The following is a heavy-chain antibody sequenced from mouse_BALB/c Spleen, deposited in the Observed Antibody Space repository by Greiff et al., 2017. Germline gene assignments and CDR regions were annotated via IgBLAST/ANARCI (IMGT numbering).Heavy chain of an antibody. D-gene: IGHD2-3*01. V-gene: IGHV1-55*01. CDR3: ARGDGLSWFAY. CDR1: GYTFTSYW. Sequence: VQLQQPGAELVRPGASVKLSCKASGYTFTSYWINWVKQRPGQGLEWIGEILPGSGSTNYNEKFKGKATFTADTSSNTAYMQLSSLTSEDSAVYYCARGDGLSWFAYWGQGTLVTVSA. CDR2: ILPGSGST. J-gene: IGHJ3*01.